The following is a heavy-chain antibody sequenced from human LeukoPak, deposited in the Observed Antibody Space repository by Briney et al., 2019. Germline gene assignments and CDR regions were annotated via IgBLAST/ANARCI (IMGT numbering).Heavy chain of an antibody. CDR3: ARYCSSTSCPLY. V-gene: IGHV4-38-2*02. Sequence: SETLSLTCTVSGYSISSGYYWGWIRQPPGKGLEWIGSIYHSGSTYYNPSLKSRVTISVDTSKNQFSLKLSSVTAADTAVYYCARYCSSTSCPLYWGQGTLVTVSS. J-gene: IGHJ4*02. CDR2: IYHSGST. D-gene: IGHD2-2*01. CDR1: GYSISSGYY.